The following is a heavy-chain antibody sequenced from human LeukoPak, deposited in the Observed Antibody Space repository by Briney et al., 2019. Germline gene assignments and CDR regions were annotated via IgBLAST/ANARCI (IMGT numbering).Heavy chain of an antibody. V-gene: IGHV3-30*02. D-gene: IGHD3-16*01. CDR2: IRYDGSNT. Sequence: GGSLRLSCAASGFTFSSYGMHWVRQAPGKGLEWVAFIRYDGSNTYYADSVRGRCTISRDNSKNTLYLQMNSLTAADTAVYFCAKALGDWPTTLDYWGRGTLVTVSS. CDR1: GFTFSSYG. J-gene: IGHJ4*02. CDR3: AKALGDWPTTLDY.